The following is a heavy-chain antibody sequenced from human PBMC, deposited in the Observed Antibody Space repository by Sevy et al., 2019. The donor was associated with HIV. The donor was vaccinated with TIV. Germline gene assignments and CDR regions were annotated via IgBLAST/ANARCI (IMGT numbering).Heavy chain of an antibody. V-gene: IGHV3-21*06. J-gene: IGHJ4*02. CDR1: EFTFSSYD. Sequence: GGSLRLSCAASEFTFSSYDMNWVRQAPGKGLEWVSSISGSSNYIYYAESVKGRFRSSRDSVKDTLYLQMNSLRADDTAVYYCARGPPDGSYDYFDYWGQVTLVIVSS. D-gene: IGHD2-15*01. CDR2: ISGSSNYI. CDR3: ARGPPDGSYDYFDY.